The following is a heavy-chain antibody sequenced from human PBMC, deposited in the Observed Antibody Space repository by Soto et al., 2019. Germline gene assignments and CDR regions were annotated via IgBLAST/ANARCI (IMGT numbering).Heavy chain of an antibody. D-gene: IGHD5-18*01. J-gene: IGHJ6*02. V-gene: IGHV3-48*02. Sequence: GGSLRLSCAASGFTFSSYSMNWVRQAPGKGLEWVSYISSSSSTIYYADSVKGRFTISRDNAKNSLYLQMNSLRDEDTAVYYCASDMDGYSYYYYGMDVWGQGTTVTVSS. CDR2: ISSSSSTI. CDR1: GFTFSSYS. CDR3: ASDMDGYSYYYYGMDV.